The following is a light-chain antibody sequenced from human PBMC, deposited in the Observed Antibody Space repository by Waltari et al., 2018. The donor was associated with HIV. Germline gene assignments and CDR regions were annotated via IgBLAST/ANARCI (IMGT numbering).Light chain of an antibody. CDR2: GNN. V-gene: IGLV1-40*01. CDR3: QSYDTRLSGSV. Sequence: QSVLTQPPSVSGAPGQTVTISCTGSSSNIGARAHFDVHWYQQLPGTAPKLLIDGNNNRPSGVPDRVSGSKSGASASLAITGLQAEDEADYYCQSYDTRLSGSVFGGGTKLTVL. J-gene: IGLJ3*02. CDR1: SSNIGARAHFD.